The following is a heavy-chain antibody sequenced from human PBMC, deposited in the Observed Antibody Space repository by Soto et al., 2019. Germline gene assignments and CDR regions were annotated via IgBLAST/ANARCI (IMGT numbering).Heavy chain of an antibody. CDR2: ICYSGST. Sequence: PWETLSLTCTISGGSISSSWYCWGWIRQAPGKGLEWLGSICYSGSTYCNPSLKSRVTISVDTSENQFSLKLSSVTAADTAVYYCARLPLYCSGGSCLSDSAFDIWGQGTMVT. CDR3: ARLPLYCSGGSCLSDSAFDI. D-gene: IGHD2-15*01. J-gene: IGHJ3*02. V-gene: IGHV4-39*01. CDR1: GGSISSSWYC.